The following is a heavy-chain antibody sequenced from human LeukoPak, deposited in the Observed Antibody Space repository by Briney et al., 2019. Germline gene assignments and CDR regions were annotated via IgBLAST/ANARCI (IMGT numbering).Heavy chain of an antibody. D-gene: IGHD6-13*01. CDR1: GGSFSGYY. CDR3: ARALSSWYGVDY. J-gene: IGHJ4*02. Sequence: PSETLSLTCAVYGGSFSGYYWSWIRQPPGKGLEWIGEINHSGSTNCNPSLKSRVTISVDTSKNQFSLKLSSVTAADTAVYYCARALSSWYGVDYWGQGTLVTVSS. V-gene: IGHV4-34*01. CDR2: INHSGST.